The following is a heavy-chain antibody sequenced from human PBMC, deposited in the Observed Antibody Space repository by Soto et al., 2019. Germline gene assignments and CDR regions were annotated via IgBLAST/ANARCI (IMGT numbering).Heavy chain of an antibody. V-gene: IGHV3-48*02. Sequence: PGGSLRLSCAASGFTFSSYSMNWVRQAPGKGLEWVSYISSSSSTIYYADSVKGRFTISRDNAKNSLYLQMNSLRDEDTAVYYCARDPTLPEDIVLMVYAIPIHFDYWGQGTLVTVSS. CDR2: ISSSSSTI. CDR3: ARDPTLPEDIVLMVYAIPIHFDY. J-gene: IGHJ4*02. D-gene: IGHD2-8*01. CDR1: GFTFSSYS.